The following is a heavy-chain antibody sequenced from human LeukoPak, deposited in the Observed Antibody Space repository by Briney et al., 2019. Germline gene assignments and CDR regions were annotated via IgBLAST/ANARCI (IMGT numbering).Heavy chain of an antibody. V-gene: IGHV1-2*02. Sequence: AASVKVSCKTSGYTFIDNFIHWIRQAPGQGLEWMGWINPRSGKTRYAQTFQGRVTMTRDTSINTAYLELDGLTSDDTALYYCARDMSLGDLSFDYWGQGTLVTVSS. D-gene: IGHD1-26*01. CDR1: GYTFIDNF. CDR2: INPRSGKT. J-gene: IGHJ4*02. CDR3: ARDMSLGDLSFDY.